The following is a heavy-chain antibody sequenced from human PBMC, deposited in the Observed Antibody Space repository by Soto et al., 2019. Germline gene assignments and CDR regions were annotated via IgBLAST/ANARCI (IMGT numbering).Heavy chain of an antibody. Sequence: PGGSLRLSCAASGFTFTKVWMNWVRQAPGKGLEWVGRIKSKTEGGTTDYAAPVKGRFTISRDDSENTLYLQMNSLKTEDTAVYYCTTEILXGXDHWGQGT. CDR1: GFTFTKVW. D-gene: IGHD2-15*01. V-gene: IGHV3-15*07. CDR3: TTEILXGXDH. J-gene: IGHJ4*02. CDR2: IKSKTEGGTT.